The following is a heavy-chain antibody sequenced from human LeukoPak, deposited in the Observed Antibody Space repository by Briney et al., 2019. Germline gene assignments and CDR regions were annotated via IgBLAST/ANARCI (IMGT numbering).Heavy chain of an antibody. Sequence: SLKVSCKASGGTFSSYAISWVRQAPGQGLEWMGRIIPIFGIANYAQKFQGRVTITADKSTSTAYMELSSLRSEDTAVYYCARSETELYYFDYWGQGTLVTVSS. CDR1: GGTFSSYA. V-gene: IGHV1-69*04. CDR3: ARSETELYYFDY. CDR2: IIPIFGIA. D-gene: IGHD3-10*01. J-gene: IGHJ4*02.